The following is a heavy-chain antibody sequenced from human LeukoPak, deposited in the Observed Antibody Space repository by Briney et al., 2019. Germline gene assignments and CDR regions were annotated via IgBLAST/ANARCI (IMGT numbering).Heavy chain of an antibody. CDR2: INSRNTM. CDR3: ARVPVEMDV. Sequence: PGGSLRLSCAASGFTFSSYAMNWVRRAPGKGLEWLSYINSRNTMYYADSVKGRFTISRDNAESSLYLQMNSLRAEDTAVYYCARVPVEMDVWGKGTTVTVSS. V-gene: IGHV3-48*01. CDR1: GFTFSSYA. D-gene: IGHD5-24*01. J-gene: IGHJ6*04.